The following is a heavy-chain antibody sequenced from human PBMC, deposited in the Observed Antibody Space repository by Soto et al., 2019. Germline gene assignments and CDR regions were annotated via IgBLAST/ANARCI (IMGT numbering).Heavy chain of an antibody. CDR2: INHSGST. V-gene: IGHV4-34*01. CDR3: ARAGTIVATIIFDY. CDR1: GGSFSGYY. D-gene: IGHD5-12*01. Sequence: SETLSLTCAVYGGSFSGYYWSWIRQPPGKGLEWIGEINHSGSTNYNPSLKSRVTISVDTSKNQFSLKLSSVTAADTAVYYCARAGTIVATIIFDYWGQGTLVTVSS. J-gene: IGHJ4*02.